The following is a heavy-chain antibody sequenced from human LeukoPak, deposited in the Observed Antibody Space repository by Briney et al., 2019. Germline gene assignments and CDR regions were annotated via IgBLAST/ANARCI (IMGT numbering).Heavy chain of an antibody. D-gene: IGHD5-18*01. CDR3: ARANVDTAMGDFDY. Sequence: GGSLRLSCAASGFTFSSYGMHWVRQAPGKGLEWVAVIWYDGSNKYYADSVKGRFTISRDNSKNTLYLQMNSLRAEDTAVYYCARANVDTAMGDFDYWGQGTLVTVSS. CDR1: GFTFSSYG. J-gene: IGHJ4*02. CDR2: IWYDGSNK. V-gene: IGHV3-33*01.